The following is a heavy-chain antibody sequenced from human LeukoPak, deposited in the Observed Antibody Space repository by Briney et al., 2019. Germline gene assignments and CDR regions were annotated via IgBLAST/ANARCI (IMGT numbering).Heavy chain of an antibody. Sequence: GGSLRLSCATSGFTLTNYDMSWVRQAPGKGLEWASIISSGGTTYSADSVKGRFTVSRDNSKNTLYLQMESLRAEDTAVYYCTGSTNYYFDYWGQGTLVTVSS. CDR2: ISSGGTT. V-gene: IGHV3-23*01. CDR3: TGSTNYYFDY. CDR1: GFTLTNYD. J-gene: IGHJ4*02. D-gene: IGHD1-26*01.